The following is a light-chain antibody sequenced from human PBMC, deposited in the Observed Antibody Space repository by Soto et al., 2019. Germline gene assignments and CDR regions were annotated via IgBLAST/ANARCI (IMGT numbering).Light chain of an antibody. J-gene: IGKJ1*01. CDR3: QQYGSSGVWT. CDR2: GAS. Sequence: EIVLTQSPGTLSLSPGERATLSCRASQSVSSSYLAWYQQKPGQAPRLLIYGASSRATGIPDRFSGSGSGTDLTLTISRLEPEDFAVYYCQQYGSSGVWTFGQGTKVEIK. V-gene: IGKV3-20*01. CDR1: QSVSSSY.